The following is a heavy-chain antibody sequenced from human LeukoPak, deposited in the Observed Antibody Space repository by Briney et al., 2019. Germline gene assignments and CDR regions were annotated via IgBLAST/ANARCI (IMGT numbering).Heavy chain of an antibody. D-gene: IGHD3-10*01. CDR2: IYYTGST. CDR3: ARGNTMVRGAFWFDP. V-gene: IGHV4-59*01. J-gene: IGHJ5*02. CDR1: GGSISSYY. Sequence: SETLSLTCTVSGGSISSYYWSWIRQPPGKGLEWIGYIYYTGSTNYNPSLKSRDTISVDTSKNQFSLKLTSVTAADTAVYYCARGNTMVRGAFWFDPWGQGTLVTVSS.